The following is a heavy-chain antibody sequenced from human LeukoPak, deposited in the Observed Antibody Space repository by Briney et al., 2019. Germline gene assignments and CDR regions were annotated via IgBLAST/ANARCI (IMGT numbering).Heavy chain of an antibody. CDR1: GFTFSTYA. CDR3: AKYYYDSSGYYDAAPLDS. D-gene: IGHD3-22*01. CDR2: ISDIGDAT. Sequence: GGSLSLSCAASGFTFSTYAMSWVRQAPGKGLEWVSSISDIGDATYYADSVRGRFTISRDNSKNTVYLQMIGLRAEDTAVYFCAKYYYDSSGYYDAAPLDSWGQGTLVTVFS. V-gene: IGHV3-23*01. J-gene: IGHJ4*02.